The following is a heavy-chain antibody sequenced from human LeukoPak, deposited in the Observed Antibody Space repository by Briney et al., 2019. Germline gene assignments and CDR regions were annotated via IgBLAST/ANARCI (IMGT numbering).Heavy chain of an antibody. CDR1: GFTFSSYA. CDR2: ISGSGGST. V-gene: IGHV3-23*01. CDR3: AKSYGSGNYYRLFDY. J-gene: IGHJ4*02. D-gene: IGHD3-10*01. Sequence: GESLRLSCAASGFTFSSYAMSWVRQAPGKGLEWVSSISGSGGSTYYADSVKGRFTISRGNSKNTLYLQMNSLRAEDTAVYYCAKSYGSGNYYRLFDYWGQGTLVTVSS.